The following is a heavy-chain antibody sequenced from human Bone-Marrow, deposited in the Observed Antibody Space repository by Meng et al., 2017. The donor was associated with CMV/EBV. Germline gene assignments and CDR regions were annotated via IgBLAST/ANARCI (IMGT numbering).Heavy chain of an antibody. CDR3: ARDHNYYGSGSYYPFDY. Sequence: GESLKISCAASGFTFSSYAMHWVRQAPGKGLEWVAVISYDGSNKYYADSVKGRFTISRDNSKNTLYLQMNSLRAEDTAVYYCARDHNYYGSGSYYPFDYWGQGTLVTVSS. CDR1: GFTFSSYA. J-gene: IGHJ4*02. V-gene: IGHV3-30-3*01. D-gene: IGHD3-10*01. CDR2: ISYDGSNK.